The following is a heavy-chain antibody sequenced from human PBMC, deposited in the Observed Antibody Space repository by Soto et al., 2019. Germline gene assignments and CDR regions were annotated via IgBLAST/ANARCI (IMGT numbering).Heavy chain of an antibody. J-gene: IGHJ5*02. CDR2: IYYSGST. V-gene: IGHV4-59*08. Sequence: SETLSVTCAVSGASISSYYWSWIRQPPGKGLEWIGYIYYSGSTNYNPSLKSRVTISVDTSKNQFSLKLSSVTAADTAVYYCARYRTAATGIGWFDPWGQGTLVAVSS. D-gene: IGHD6-13*01. CDR1: GASISSYY. CDR3: ARYRTAATGIGWFDP.